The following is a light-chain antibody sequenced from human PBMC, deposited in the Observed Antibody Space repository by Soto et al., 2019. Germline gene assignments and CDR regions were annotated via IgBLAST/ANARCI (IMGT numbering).Light chain of an antibody. Sequence: EIVLTQSPATLSLSPGERATLSCRASQSVSSYLAWYQKKPGQPPRLLLYDASNRATGIPARFSGSGSGTDLTLTISSLETEDFAVYYCQQRSNWPAWTFGQGTKVDIK. J-gene: IGKJ1*01. V-gene: IGKV3-11*01. CDR2: DAS. CDR3: QQRSNWPAWT. CDR1: QSVSSY.